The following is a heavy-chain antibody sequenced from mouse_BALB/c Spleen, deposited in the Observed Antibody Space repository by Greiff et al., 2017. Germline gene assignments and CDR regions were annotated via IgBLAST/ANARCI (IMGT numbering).Heavy chain of an antibody. D-gene: IGHD2-4*01. CDR1: GFSLTSYG. V-gene: IGHV2-9*02. CDR3: ARVDYDYGDY. CDR2: IWAGGST. Sequence: QVQLKESGPGLVAPSQSLSITCTVSGFSLTSYGVHWVRQPPGKGLEWLGVIWAGGSTNYNSALMSRLSISKDNSKSQVLLKMNSLQTDDTAMYYCARVDYDYGDYWGQGTTLTVSS. J-gene: IGHJ2*01.